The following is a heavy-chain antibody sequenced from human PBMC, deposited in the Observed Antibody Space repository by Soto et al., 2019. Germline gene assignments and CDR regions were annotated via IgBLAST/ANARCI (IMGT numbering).Heavy chain of an antibody. CDR2: IYHSGTT. Sequence: SETLSLTCAVSGDSISSGYYWAWIRQPPGKGLVWIGSIYHSGTTYYNPSLKSRVTISVDTSKNQFSLKLSSVTAADTAVYYCASLRGDYVGANWFDPWGQGTLVTVSS. D-gene: IGHD4-17*01. V-gene: IGHV4-38-2*01. CDR3: ASLRGDYVGANWFDP. J-gene: IGHJ5*02. CDR1: GDSISSGYY.